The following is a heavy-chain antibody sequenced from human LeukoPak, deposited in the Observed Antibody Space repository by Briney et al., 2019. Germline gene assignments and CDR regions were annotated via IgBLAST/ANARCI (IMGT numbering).Heavy chain of an antibody. V-gene: IGHV4-34*01. J-gene: IGHJ5*02. CDR3: ARAQLLWNWFDP. CDR1: GGTFSDFY. CDR2: INHSGST. Sequence: WGTLSLTCAVYGGTFSDFYWRWIRQPPGKGLEWIGEINHSGSTNYNPSLKSRVTVSVDTSKNKFSLKLTSVTAADTAMYYCARAQLLWNWFDPWGQGTLVTVSS. D-gene: IGHD4-23*01.